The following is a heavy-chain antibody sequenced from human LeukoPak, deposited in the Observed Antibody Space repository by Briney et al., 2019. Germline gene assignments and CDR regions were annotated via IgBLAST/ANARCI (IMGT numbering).Heavy chain of an antibody. CDR1: GYSFTSYW. CDR2: IDPSDSYT. V-gene: IGHV5-10-1*01. J-gene: IGHJ5*02. CDR3: ARAAELLWFGESNWFDP. D-gene: IGHD3-10*01. Sequence: GASLRISCKGSGYSFTSYWISWVRRMPGKGLEWMGRIDPSDSYTNYSPSFQGHVTISADKSISTAYLQWSSLKASDTAMYYCARAAELLWFGESNWFDPWGQGTLVTVSS.